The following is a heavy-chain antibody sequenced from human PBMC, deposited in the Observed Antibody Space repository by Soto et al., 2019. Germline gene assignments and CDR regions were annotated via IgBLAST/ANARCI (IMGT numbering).Heavy chain of an antibody. CDR1: GYSISSSNW. CDR3: ARREIQGHIDY. Sequence: QVQLQESGPGLVKPSDTLSLTCAVSGYSISSSNWWGWIRQPTGKGLEWIGYIYYSGTTYYNPSLKRRVTMSVDTSKNQFSLKLTSVTAVDTAVYYCARREIQGHIDYWGQGPLVTVSS. CDR2: IYYSGTT. D-gene: IGHD1-26*01. V-gene: IGHV4-28*01. J-gene: IGHJ4*02.